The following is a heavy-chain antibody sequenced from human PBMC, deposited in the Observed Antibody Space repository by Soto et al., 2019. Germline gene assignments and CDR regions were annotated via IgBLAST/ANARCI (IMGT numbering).Heavy chain of an antibody. J-gene: IGHJ6*02. Sequence: SMKVSCKASGGTFSSYAISWVRQAPGQGLEWMGGIIPIFGTANYAHKFQGRVTITADESTSTAYMELSSLRSEDTAVYYCATIGHCSGGRCPERPYYYGMDXWGQGTAFTVS. CDR3: ATIGHCSGGRCPERPYYYGMDX. CDR1: GGTFSSYA. CDR2: IIPIFGTA. V-gene: IGHV1-69*13. D-gene: IGHD2-15*01.